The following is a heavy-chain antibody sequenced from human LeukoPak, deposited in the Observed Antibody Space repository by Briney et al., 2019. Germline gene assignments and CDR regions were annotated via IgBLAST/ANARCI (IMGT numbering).Heavy chain of an antibody. CDR1: GGTFSSYA. J-gene: IGHJ4*02. Sequence: SVKVSCKASGGTFSSYAISWVRQAPGQGLEWMGRIIPILGIANYAQKFQGRVTITADKSTSTAYMELSSLRSEDTAVYYCAAPRGAGYDFDYWGQGTLVTVSS. CDR2: IIPILGIA. V-gene: IGHV1-69*04. CDR3: AAPRGAGYDFDY. D-gene: IGHD3-9*01.